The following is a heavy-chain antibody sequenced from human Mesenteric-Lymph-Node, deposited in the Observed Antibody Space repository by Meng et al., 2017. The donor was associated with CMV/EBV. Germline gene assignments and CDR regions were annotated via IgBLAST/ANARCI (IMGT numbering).Heavy chain of an antibody. CDR3: ATRKYSSGWYPVSGLFDY. CDR2: IYYSGST. CDR1: ISGSYY. D-gene: IGHD6-19*01. Sequence: ISGSYYWGWIRQPPGKGLEWIGYIYYSGSTNDSAGLKSRVTISVDTSKNQFSLKLSSVTAADTAVYYCATRKYSSGWYPVSGLFDYWGQGTLVTVSS. J-gene: IGHJ4*02. V-gene: IGHV4-61*01.